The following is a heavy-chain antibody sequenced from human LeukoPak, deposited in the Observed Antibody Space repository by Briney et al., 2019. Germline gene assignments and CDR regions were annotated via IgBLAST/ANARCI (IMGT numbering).Heavy chain of an antibody. Sequence: SETLSLTCAVSGGSISSSNSWSWVRQPPGKGLEWIGEIYHSGSTNYNPSLKSRVTISVDKSKNQFSLKLSSVTAADTAVYYCASPAYGSRPGMDVWGQGTTVTVSS. J-gene: IGHJ6*02. CDR1: GGSISSSNS. V-gene: IGHV4-4*02. CDR3: ASPAYGSRPGMDV. D-gene: IGHD3-10*01. CDR2: IYHSGST.